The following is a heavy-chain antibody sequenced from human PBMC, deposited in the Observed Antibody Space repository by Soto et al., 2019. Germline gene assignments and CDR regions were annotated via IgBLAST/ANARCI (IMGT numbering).Heavy chain of an antibody. CDR1: GYSFTSNW. J-gene: IGHJ6*02. D-gene: IGHD6-13*01. CDR3: ARFLADITPPSSYGMDV. Sequence: GESLKISCKGSGYSFTSNWIGWVRQMPGKGLEWMGIIYPGDSDTRYSPSFQGQVTISADKSISTAYLQWSSLKASDTAMYYCARFLADITPPSSYGMDVWGQGTTVTVSS. CDR2: IYPGDSDT. V-gene: IGHV5-51*01.